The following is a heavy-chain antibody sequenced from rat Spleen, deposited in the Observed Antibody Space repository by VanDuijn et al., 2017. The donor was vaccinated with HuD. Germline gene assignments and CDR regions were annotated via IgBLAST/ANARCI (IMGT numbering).Heavy chain of an antibody. V-gene: IGHV5-25*01. CDR3: AKDIPMDA. D-gene: IGHD1-9*01. J-gene: IGHJ4*01. CDR2: ISFDGSST. CDR1: GFTFSNYD. Sequence: EVQLVESGGGLVQPGRSMKLSCAASGFTFSNYDMAWVRQAPTKGLEWVASISFDGSSTYYRDSVKGRFTFSRDNAKSTLYLQMDSLRSEDTATYYCAKDIPMDAWGQGASVTVSS.